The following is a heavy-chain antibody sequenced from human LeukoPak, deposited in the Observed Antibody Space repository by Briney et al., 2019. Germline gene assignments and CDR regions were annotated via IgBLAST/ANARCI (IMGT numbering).Heavy chain of an antibody. V-gene: IGHV3-33*01. D-gene: IGHD2-8*01. CDR2: IWWDGSKE. CDR3: ARDVDTNSQYSRLNY. Sequence: PGGSLRLSCAASGFTLTTNGMHWVRQAPGKGLEWVAVIWWDGSKEFYADSVKGRFIISRDISKNTLYLEMSSLRAEDTAVYYCARDVDTNSQYSRLNYWGQGTLVTVSS. CDR1: GFTLTTNG. J-gene: IGHJ4*02.